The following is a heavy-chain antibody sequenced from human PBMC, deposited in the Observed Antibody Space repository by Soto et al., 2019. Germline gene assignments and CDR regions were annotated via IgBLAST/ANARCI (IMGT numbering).Heavy chain of an antibody. D-gene: IGHD4-17*01. V-gene: IGHV4-39*01. J-gene: IGHJ4*02. CDR1: GGSISSSSYY. Sequence: PSETLSLTCTVSGGSISSSSYYWGWIRQPPGKGLEWIGSIYYSGSTYYNPSLKSRVTISVDTSKNQFSLKLSSVTAADTAVYYCARSRGAKWTTVTTSVYWGQGTLVTVSS. CDR2: IYYSGST. CDR3: ARSRGAKWTTVTTSVY.